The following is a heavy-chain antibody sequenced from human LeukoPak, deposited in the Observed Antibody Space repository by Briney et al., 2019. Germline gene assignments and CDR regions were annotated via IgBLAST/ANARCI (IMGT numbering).Heavy chain of an antibody. CDR1: GGTFSSYA. CDR3: ARGGYCSGGSCYFDAFDI. Sequence: SVKVSCKASGGTFSSYAISWVRQAPGQGLEWMGGIIPIFSTANYAQKFQGRVTITADKSTSTAYMELSSLRSEDTAVYYCARGGYCSGGSCYFDAFDIWGQGTMVTVSS. D-gene: IGHD2-15*01. J-gene: IGHJ3*02. CDR2: IIPIFSTA. V-gene: IGHV1-69*06.